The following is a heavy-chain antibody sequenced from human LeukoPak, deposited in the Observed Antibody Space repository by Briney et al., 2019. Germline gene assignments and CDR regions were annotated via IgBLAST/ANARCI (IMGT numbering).Heavy chain of an antibody. V-gene: IGHV1-69*13. CDR1: GGTFSGYA. CDR3: ARDNYGDYACLY. J-gene: IGHJ4*02. CDR2: IIPIFGTA. D-gene: IGHD4-17*01. Sequence: SVKVSCKASGGTFSGYAISWVRQAPGQGLEWMGGIIPIFGTANYAQKFQGRVTITADESTSTAYMELSSLRSEDTAVYYCARDNYGDYACLYWGQGTLVTVSS.